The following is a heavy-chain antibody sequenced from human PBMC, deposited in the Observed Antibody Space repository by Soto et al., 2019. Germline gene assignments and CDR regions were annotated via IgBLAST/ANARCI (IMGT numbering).Heavy chain of an antibody. CDR2: MYHSGST. D-gene: IGHD5-18*01. Sequence: QVQLQESGPGLVEPSETLSLTCTVSGGSIRSYYWNWFRQPPGKGLEWIGYMYHSGSTNYNPSLKSRVTMSVETSKYQFSLKLSSVTAADTAVYYCARAVGDTASWFDPWGQGTLVTVSS. CDR1: GGSIRSYY. V-gene: IGHV4-59*01. J-gene: IGHJ5*01. CDR3: ARAVGDTASWFDP.